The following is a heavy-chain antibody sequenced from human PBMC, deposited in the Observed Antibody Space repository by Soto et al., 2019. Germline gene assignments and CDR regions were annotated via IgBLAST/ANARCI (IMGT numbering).Heavy chain of an antibody. Sequence: SETLYLTCTVSGGSISSGGYYWSWIRQHPGKGLEWIGYIYYSGSTYYNPSLKSRVTISVDTSKNQFSLKLSSVTAADTAVYYCAREAFYGDYGRHQIGIYYFDYWGQGTLVTVSS. D-gene: IGHD4-17*01. CDR1: GGSISSGGYY. CDR2: IYYSGST. V-gene: IGHV4-31*03. J-gene: IGHJ4*02. CDR3: AREAFYGDYGRHQIGIYYFDY.